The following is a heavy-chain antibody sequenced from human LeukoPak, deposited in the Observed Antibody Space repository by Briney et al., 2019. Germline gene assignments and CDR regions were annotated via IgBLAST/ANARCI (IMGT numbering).Heavy chain of an antibody. CDR3: ARPSYYYDSSHFQH. Sequence: SETLSLTCTVSGGSISSSSYYWGWIRQPPGKGLEWIGSIYYSGSTYYNPSLKSRVTISVDTSKNQFSLKLSSVTAADTAVYYCARPSYYYDSSHFQHWGQGTLVTVSS. V-gene: IGHV4-39*01. CDR1: GGSISSSSYY. J-gene: IGHJ1*01. D-gene: IGHD3-22*01. CDR2: IYYSGST.